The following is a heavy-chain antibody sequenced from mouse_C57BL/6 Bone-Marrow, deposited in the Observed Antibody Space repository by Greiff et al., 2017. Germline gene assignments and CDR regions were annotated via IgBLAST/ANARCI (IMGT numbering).Heavy chain of an antibody. Sequence: LQESGAELARPGASVKLSCKASGYTFTSYGISWVKQRTGQGLEWIGEIYPRSGNTYYNEKFKGKATLTADKSSSTAYMELRSLTSEDSAVYFCARLRQGAWFAYWGQGTLVTVSA. V-gene: IGHV1-81*01. CDR1: GYTFTSYG. J-gene: IGHJ3*01. CDR2: IYPRSGNT. CDR3: ARLRQGAWFAY. D-gene: IGHD2-12*01.